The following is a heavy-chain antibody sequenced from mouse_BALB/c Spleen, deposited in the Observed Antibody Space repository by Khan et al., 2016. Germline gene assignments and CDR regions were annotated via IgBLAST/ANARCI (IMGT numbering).Heavy chain of an antibody. Sequence: EVQLQESGPSLVQLSQTLSLTCSVTGYSITSGYWNWIRKFPGNKLEYMGYISHSGSTYYNTSLKCRISITRDTSKHKYYLQLNPVTTEDTATYYGSRTDGSTYVGGMDYWGQGTSVTVSS. CDR1: GYSITSGY. CDR3: SRTDGSTYVGGMDY. CDR2: ISHSGST. V-gene: IGHV3-8*02. J-gene: IGHJ4*01. D-gene: IGHD1-1*01.